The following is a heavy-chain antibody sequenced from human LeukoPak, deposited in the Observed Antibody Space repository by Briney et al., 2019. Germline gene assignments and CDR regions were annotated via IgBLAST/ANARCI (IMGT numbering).Heavy chain of an antibody. J-gene: IGHJ6*02. CDR3: ARLRAPWGGRYYYYYGMDV. CDR1: GGSISSYY. D-gene: IGHD7-27*01. Sequence: SETLSLTCTVSGGSISSYYWSWIRQPPGKGLEWIGYIYYSGSTNYNPSLKSRVTISVDTSKNQFSLKLSSVTAADTAVYYCARLRAPWGGRYYYYYGMDVWGQGTTVTVSS. CDR2: IYYSGST. V-gene: IGHV4-59*01.